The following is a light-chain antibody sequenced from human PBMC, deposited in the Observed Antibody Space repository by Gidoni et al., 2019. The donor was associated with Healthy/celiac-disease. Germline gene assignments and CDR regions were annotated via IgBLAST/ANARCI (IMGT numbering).Light chain of an antibody. J-gene: IGKJ4*01. V-gene: IGKV4-1*01. CDR3: QQYYRTPLT. CDR2: WAS. CDR1: QSVLYNSNTKNY. Sequence: DIVMTQSPDSLAVSLGERATINWKSSQSVLYNSNTKNYVAWYQQKPGQPPKVLIYWASNRESGVPGRFSGSGYGTDFTRTIRSLLAEDVAVYYCQQYYRTPLTFGGGTKVEIK.